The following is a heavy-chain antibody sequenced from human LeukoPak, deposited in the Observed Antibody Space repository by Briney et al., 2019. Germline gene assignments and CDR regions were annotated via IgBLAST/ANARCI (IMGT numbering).Heavy chain of an antibody. D-gene: IGHD3/OR15-3a*01. CDR3: ARDQGGLAFDP. CDR1: GGSISSGGYS. V-gene: IGHV4-30-2*01. Sequence: SSQTLSLTCAVSGGSISSGGYSWSWIRQPPGKGLEWIGYIYHSGSTYYNPSLKSRVTISVDRSKNQFSLKLSSVTAADTAMYYCARDQGGLAFDPWGQGALVTVSS. CDR2: IYHSGST. J-gene: IGHJ5*02.